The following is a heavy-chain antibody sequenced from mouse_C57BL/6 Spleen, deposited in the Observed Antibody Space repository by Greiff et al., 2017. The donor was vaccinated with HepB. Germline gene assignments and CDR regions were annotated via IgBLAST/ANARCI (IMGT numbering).Heavy chain of an antibody. J-gene: IGHJ1*03. CDR1: GFSFNTYA. CDR3: VRQKLVNWYFDV. D-gene: IGHD2-13*01. V-gene: IGHV10-1*01. Sequence: EVKLVESGGGLVQPKGSLKLSCAASGFSFNTYAMNWVRQAPGKGLEWVARIRSKSNNYATYYADSVKDRFTISRDDSESMLYLQMNNLKTEDIAMYYCVRQKLVNWYFDVWGTGTTVTVSS. CDR2: IRSKSNNYAT.